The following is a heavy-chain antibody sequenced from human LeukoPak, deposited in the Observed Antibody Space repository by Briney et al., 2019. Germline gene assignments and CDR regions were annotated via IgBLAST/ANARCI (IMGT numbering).Heavy chain of an antibody. CDR3: ARIRDGYNDAYDI. D-gene: IGHD5-24*01. CDR1: GYTFTNYY. V-gene: IGHV1-46*01. CDR2: INPGGGNT. Sequence: ASAKVSCKASGYTFTNYYIHWVRQAPGQGLEWMGLINPGGGNTDYAQNSQGRVTMTRDTSASTVYMELSSLRSEDTAIYYCARIRDGYNDAYDIWGQGTVVTVPS. J-gene: IGHJ3*02.